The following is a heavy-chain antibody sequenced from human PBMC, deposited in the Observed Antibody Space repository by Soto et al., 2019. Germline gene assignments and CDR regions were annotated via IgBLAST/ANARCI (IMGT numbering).Heavy chain of an antibody. CDR3: GTYRDGDYDPPYDY. J-gene: IGHJ4*02. V-gene: IGHV3-23*01. CDR1: GLTFTSYV. Sequence: EVQLLDSGGGLVQPGGSLRLSCTASGLTFTSYVMSWVRQAPGKGLEWVSSISGSTGRTYYADSVKGRFTISRANSKNTVYLQMNSLSADDVAVYYCGTYRDGDYDPPYDYWGQGTLVTVFS. CDR2: ISGSTGRT. D-gene: IGHD4-17*01.